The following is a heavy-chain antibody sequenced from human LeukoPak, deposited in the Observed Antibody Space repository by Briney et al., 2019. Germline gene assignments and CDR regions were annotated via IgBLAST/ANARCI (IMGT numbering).Heavy chain of an antibody. V-gene: IGHV4-34*01. J-gene: IGHJ4*02. CDR3: ARVSTPYYGRGNYFDY. CDR2: INHSGST. Sequence: SETLSLTCAVYGGSFSGYYWSWIRQPPGKGLEWIGEINHSGSTNYNPSLKSRVTISVDRSKNQFSLNLSSVTAADTALYYCARVSTPYYGRGNYFDYRGQGTLVTVSS. D-gene: IGHD4-17*01. CDR1: GGSFSGYY.